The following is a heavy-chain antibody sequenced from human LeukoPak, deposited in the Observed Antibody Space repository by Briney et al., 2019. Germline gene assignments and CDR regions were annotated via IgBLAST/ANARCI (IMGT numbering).Heavy chain of an antibody. D-gene: IGHD5-18*01. CDR3: ARVARTTMDLYFDY. CDR2: IYYSGST. V-gene: IGHV4-59*01. CDR1: GGSMSNYY. Sequence: SETLSLTCTVSGGSMSNYYWSWIRQPPGKGLEWIGYIYYSGSTNYNPSLKSRVTISVDTSKNQFSLKLSSVTAADTAVYYCARVARTTMDLYFDYWGQGTLVTVSS. J-gene: IGHJ4*02.